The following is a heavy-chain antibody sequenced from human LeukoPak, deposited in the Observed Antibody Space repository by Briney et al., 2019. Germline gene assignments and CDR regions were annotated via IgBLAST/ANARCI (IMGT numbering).Heavy chain of an antibody. CDR3: AREEDYIAD. D-gene: IGHD6-13*01. V-gene: IGHV3-48*04. CDR1: GFTFSSYS. Sequence: GGSLRLSCAASGFTFSSYSMNWVRQAPGRGLEWVSYISSSSSTIYYADSVKGRFTISRDNAKNSLYLQMNSLRAEDTAVYYCAREEDYIADWGQGTLVTVSS. J-gene: IGHJ4*02. CDR2: ISSSSSTI.